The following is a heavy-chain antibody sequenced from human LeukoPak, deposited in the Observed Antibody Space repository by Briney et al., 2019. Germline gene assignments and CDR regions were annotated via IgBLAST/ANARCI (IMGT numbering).Heavy chain of an antibody. D-gene: IGHD6-13*01. CDR2: IWYDGSNK. V-gene: IGHV3-33*08. CDR1: GFTFSSYP. CDR3: ARDRAAPLDY. J-gene: IGHJ4*02. Sequence: GGSLRLSCAASGFTFSSYPMTWVRQAPGKGLEWVAVIWYDGSNKYYADSVKGRFTISRDNSKNTLYLQMNSLRAEDTAVYYCARDRAAPLDYWGQGTLVTVSS.